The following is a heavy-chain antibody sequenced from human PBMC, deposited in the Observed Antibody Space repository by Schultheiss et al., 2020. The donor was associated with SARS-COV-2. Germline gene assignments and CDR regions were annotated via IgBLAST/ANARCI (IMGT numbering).Heavy chain of an antibody. Sequence: SVKVSCKASGYTFTGYYMHWVRQAPGQGLEWMGRIIPILGIANYAQKFQGRVTITADKSTSTAYMELSSLRSEDTAVYYCARGRGDYDFWSGYHWYFDLWGRGTLVTVSS. CDR1: GYTFTGYY. CDR3: ARGRGDYDFWSGYHWYFDL. V-gene: IGHV1-69*04. CDR2: IIPILGIA. J-gene: IGHJ2*01. D-gene: IGHD3-3*01.